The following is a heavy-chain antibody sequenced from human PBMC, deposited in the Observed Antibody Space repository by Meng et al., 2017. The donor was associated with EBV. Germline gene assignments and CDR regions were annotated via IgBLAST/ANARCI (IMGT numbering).Heavy chain of an antibody. V-gene: IGHV1-2*06. D-gene: IGHD6-19*01. Sequence: VQPVQSGAEVKKPGASLKVPCKASGYTFTGYYMHWVRQAPGQGLEWMGRINPNSGGTNYAQKFQGRVTMTRDTSISTAYMELSRLRSDDTAVYYCARVGIAVAGTGDYWGQGTLVTVSS. J-gene: IGHJ4*02. CDR3: ARVGIAVAGTGDY. CDR1: GYTFTGYY. CDR2: INPNSGGT.